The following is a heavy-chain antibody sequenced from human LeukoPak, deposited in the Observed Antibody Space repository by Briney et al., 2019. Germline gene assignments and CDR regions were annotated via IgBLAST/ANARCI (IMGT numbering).Heavy chain of an antibody. CDR3: ARRGSGASLEYYFDL. J-gene: IGHJ2*01. CDR2: IYYSGNT. V-gene: IGHV4-59*08. D-gene: IGHD1-14*01. CDR1: GGSISSYY. Sequence: SETLSLTCTVSGGSISSYYWSWIRQPPGKGLEYIGYIYYSGNTNSNPSLNSRVTISVDTSKNQFSLRLSSVTAADTAVYYCARRGSGASLEYYFDLWGRGTLVTVSS.